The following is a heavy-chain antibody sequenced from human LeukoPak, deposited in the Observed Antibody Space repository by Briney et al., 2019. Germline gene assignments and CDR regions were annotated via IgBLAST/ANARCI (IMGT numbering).Heavy chain of an antibody. Sequence: GGSLRLSCAASGFSFSSYAMSWVRQAPGKGLEWVSAIVGSGGNMYYADSVKGRFTISRDNFKSTLYLQMNSLRAEDTAVYYCAKGLTWDSTSCSDWGQGTLVTVSS. J-gene: IGHJ4*02. D-gene: IGHD2-2*01. V-gene: IGHV3-23*01. CDR2: IVGSGGNM. CDR3: AKGLTWDSTSCSD. CDR1: GFSFSSYA.